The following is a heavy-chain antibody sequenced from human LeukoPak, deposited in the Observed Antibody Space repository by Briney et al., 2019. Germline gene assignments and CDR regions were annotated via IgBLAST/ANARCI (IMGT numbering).Heavy chain of an antibody. Sequence: KASETLSLTCAVSGGSISSGGYSWSWIRQPPGKCLEWIGYIYHSGSTYYNPSLKSRVTISVDRSKNQFSLKLSSVTAADTAVYYCARCENYYYGMDVWGQGTTVTVSS. V-gene: IGHV4-30-2*01. CDR2: IYHSGST. CDR1: GGSISSGGYS. CDR3: ARCENYYYGMDV. J-gene: IGHJ6*02.